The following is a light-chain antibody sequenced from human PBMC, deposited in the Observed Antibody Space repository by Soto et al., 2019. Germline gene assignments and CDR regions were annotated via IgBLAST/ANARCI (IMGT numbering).Light chain of an antibody. CDR3: QQGNSFPFT. CDR1: QSVSSTY. J-gene: IGKJ3*01. V-gene: IGKV3D-20*02. Sequence: EVVLTQSPATLSLSPGERATLSCRASQSVSSTYLAWYQQQPGQAPRLLMSGTSNRATGTPDRFSGSASGTDFTLTISRLEPEDFAVYYCQQGNSFPFTFGPGTKVDIK. CDR2: GTS.